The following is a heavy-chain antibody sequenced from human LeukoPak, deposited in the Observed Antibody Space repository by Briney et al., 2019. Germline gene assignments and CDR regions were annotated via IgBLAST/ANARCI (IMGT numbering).Heavy chain of an antibody. CDR2: IYHSGST. Sequence: SETLSLTCTVSGYSISSGYYWGWIRQPPGKGLEWIGSIYHSGSTYYNPSLKSRVTISVDTSKNQFSLKLSSVTAADTAVYYCARHGGTSGRSYRQDAFDIWGQGTMVTVSS. CDR1: GYSISSGYY. D-gene: IGHD3-10*01. V-gene: IGHV4-38-2*02. J-gene: IGHJ3*02. CDR3: ARHGGTSGRSYRQDAFDI.